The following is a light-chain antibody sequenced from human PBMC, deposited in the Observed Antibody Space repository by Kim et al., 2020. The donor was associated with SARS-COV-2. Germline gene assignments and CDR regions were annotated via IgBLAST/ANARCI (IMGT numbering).Light chain of an antibody. V-gene: IGKV3-11*01. CDR3: QHHSKGPPAPT. Sequence: PGEGATLACRASHSVGISLAWYQHTRGQAPRLLIYDAAIRATGIPDRFSGSGSGTDFTLTISSLEPEDFAIYYCQHHSKGPPAPTFGGETKLEI. CDR1: HSVGIS. CDR2: DAA. J-gene: IGKJ4*01.